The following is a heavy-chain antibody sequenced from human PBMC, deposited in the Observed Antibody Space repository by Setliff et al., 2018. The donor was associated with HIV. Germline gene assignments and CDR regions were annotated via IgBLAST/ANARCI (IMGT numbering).Heavy chain of an antibody. CDR2: IWYDGGRK. Sequence: GGSLRLSCEGSGFTFSVYGMHWVRQAPGKGLEWVAVIWYDGGRKHYADSVKGRFTISRDNSWDTVDLQMNTLRAEDTAVYYCAKVPLFVVVPAALGGMDVWGQGTTVTVSS. V-gene: IGHV3-33*06. J-gene: IGHJ6*02. D-gene: IGHD2-2*01. CDR1: GFTFSVYG. CDR3: AKVPLFVVVPAALGGMDV.